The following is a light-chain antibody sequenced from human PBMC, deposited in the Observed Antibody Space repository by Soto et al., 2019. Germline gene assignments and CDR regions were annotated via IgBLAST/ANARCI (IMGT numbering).Light chain of an antibody. CDR1: HDIRDH. CDR2: DAS. J-gene: IGKJ4*01. V-gene: IGKV1-33*01. Sequence: IQMTQSPSSLSASVGDRVTLTCQASHDIRDHLHWYQQKPGKPPKLLIYDASNLQTGVPSRFSGSGSGTDFTFTISSLQPEDFATYYCLQHKSYPLTFGGGTKVEIK. CDR3: LQHKSYPLT.